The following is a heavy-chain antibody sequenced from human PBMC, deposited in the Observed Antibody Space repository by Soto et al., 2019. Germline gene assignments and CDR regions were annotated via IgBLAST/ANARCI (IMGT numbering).Heavy chain of an antibody. CDR2: INAHSGGT. J-gene: IGHJ5*02. D-gene: IGHD1-26*01. V-gene: IGHV1-2*02. CDR3: AKDLTRELAYWLDP. Sequence: AAVQDSWKASGFSFTGYYIHWLRQAPGQGLEWMGWINAHSGGTEYAQKFQGRVTFTRDTSIATAYLTLTSLTSDDTALYYCAKDLTRELAYWLDPWGQGTQVTVSS. CDR1: GFSFTGYY.